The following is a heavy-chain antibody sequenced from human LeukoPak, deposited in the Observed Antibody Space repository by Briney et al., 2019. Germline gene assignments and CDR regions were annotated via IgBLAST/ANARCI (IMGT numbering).Heavy chain of an antibody. CDR1: GGSISSGGYS. Sequence: PSETLSLTCAVSGGSISSGGYSWSWIRQPPGKGLEWIGYIYHSGSTYYNPSLKSRVTISVDRSKNQFSLKLSSVTAADTAVYYCARAQWELLIGFDYWGQGTLVTVSS. CDR3: ARAQWELLIGFDY. J-gene: IGHJ4*02. D-gene: IGHD1-26*01. V-gene: IGHV4-30-2*01. CDR2: IYHSGST.